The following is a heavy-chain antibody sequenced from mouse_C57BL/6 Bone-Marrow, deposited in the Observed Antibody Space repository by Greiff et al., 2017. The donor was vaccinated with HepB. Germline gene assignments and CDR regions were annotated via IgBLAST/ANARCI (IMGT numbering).Heavy chain of an antibody. J-gene: IGHJ2*01. CDR3: AQTAQASYYFDY. Sequence: QVQLQQSGTELVKPGASVKLSCKASGYTFTSYWMHWVKQRPGQGLEWIGKINPSNGGTNYNEKFKSKATLTVDKSSSTAYMQLSSLTSEDSAVYYCAQTAQASYYFDYWGQGTTLTVSS. V-gene: IGHV1-53*01. CDR2: INPSNGGT. CDR1: GYTFTSYW. D-gene: IGHD3-2*02.